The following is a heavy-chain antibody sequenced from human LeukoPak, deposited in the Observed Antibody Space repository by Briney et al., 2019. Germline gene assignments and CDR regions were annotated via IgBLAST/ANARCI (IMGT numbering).Heavy chain of an antibody. CDR1: GFTFSDYS. V-gene: IGHV3-21*01. CDR3: ARVREYYYGSGSYYMDY. CDR2: ISSSSSYI. D-gene: IGHD3-10*01. J-gene: IGHJ4*02. Sequence: GGSLRLSCAASGFTFSDYSMNWVRQAPGKGLEWVSSISSSSSYIYYADSVKGRFTISRDNAKNSLYLQMNSLRAEDTAVYYCARVREYYYGSGSYYMDYWGQGTLVTVSS.